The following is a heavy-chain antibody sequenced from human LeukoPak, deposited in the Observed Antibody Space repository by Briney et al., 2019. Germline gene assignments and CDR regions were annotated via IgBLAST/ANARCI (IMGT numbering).Heavy chain of an antibody. J-gene: IGHJ4*02. V-gene: IGHV4-59*12. CDR2: IDYSGRT. Sequence: PSETLSLTCTVSGGSTNNYYRSWIRQPPGKGLEWIGYIDYSGRTKYNPSLKSRVTISVDTSKNQFSLKLSSVTAADTAVYYCARDRRWSLYYYDSSGYPSGVTYFDYWGQGTLVTVSS. CDR1: GGSTNNYY. CDR3: ARDRRWSLYYYDSSGYPSGVTYFDY. D-gene: IGHD3-22*01.